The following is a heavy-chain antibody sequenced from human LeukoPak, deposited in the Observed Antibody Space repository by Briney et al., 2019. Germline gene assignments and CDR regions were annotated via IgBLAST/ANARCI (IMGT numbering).Heavy chain of an antibody. V-gene: IGHV4-34*01. CDR1: GGSFSGYY. CDR2: INHSGST. J-gene: IGHJ4*02. D-gene: IGHD3-3*01. Sequence: SETLSLTCAVYGGSFSGYYWSWIRQPPGKGLEWIGEINHSGSTNYNPSLKSRVTISVDTSKNQFSLKLSSVTAADTAVYYCARLRFLEWLLPEYYFDYWGQGTLVTVSS. CDR3: ARLRFLEWLLPEYYFDY.